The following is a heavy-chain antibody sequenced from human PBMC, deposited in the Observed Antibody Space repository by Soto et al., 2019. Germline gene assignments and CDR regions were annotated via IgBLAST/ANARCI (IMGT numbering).Heavy chain of an antibody. J-gene: IGHJ6*03. CDR1: GGSISSYY. V-gene: IGHV4-59*08. D-gene: IGHD3-3*01. CDR2: IYYSGST. Sequence: PSETLSLTCTVSGGSISSYYWSWIRQPPGKGLEWIGYIYYSGSTNYNPSLKSRVTISVDTSKNQFSLKLSSVTAADTAVYYFARYYDFWSGLPYYYYMDVWGKGTTVTVSS. CDR3: ARYYDFWSGLPYYYYMDV.